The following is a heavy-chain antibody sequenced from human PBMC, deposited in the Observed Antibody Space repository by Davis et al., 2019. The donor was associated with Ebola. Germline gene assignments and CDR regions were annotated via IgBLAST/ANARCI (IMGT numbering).Heavy chain of an antibody. CDR3: ARSIRGVGAIDY. V-gene: IGHV1-2*02. J-gene: IGHJ4*02. CDR2: INPNSGGT. Sequence: ASVKVSCKASGYTFTGYYMHWVRQAPGQGLEWMGWINPNSGGTNYAQKFQGRVTMTRNTSISTAYMELSSLRSEDTAVYYCARSIRGVGAIDYWGQGTLVTVSS. CDR1: GYTFTGYY. D-gene: IGHD1-26*01.